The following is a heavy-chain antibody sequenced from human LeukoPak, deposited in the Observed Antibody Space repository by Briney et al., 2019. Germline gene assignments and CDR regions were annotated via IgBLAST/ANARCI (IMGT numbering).Heavy chain of an antibody. CDR3: ARSHYGDLA. D-gene: IGHD4-17*01. V-gene: IGHV3-7*01. J-gene: IGHJ5*02. Sequence: GGSLRLSCAASGVAFSSHYMTWVRQAPGKGLEWVANINEGGSVQNYVDSVKGRFTVSRDNAKNSLYLQMNSLRVEDTAVYYCARSHYGDLAWGQGTLVTVSS. CDR1: GVAFSSHY. CDR2: INEGGSVQ.